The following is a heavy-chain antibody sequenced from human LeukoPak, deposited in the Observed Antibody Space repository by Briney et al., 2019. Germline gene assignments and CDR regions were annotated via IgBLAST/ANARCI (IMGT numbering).Heavy chain of an antibody. V-gene: IGHV3-7*03. J-gene: IGHJ5*02. Sequence: PGGSLRLSCAASGFTFNNYAIHWVRQAPGKGLEWVANIKQDGSEKYYVDSVKGRFTISRDNAKNSLYLQMNSLRAEDTAVYYCAREPWVDYGDYNWFDPWGQGTLVTVSS. CDR3: AREPWVDYGDYNWFDP. D-gene: IGHD4-17*01. CDR2: IKQDGSEK. CDR1: GFTFNNYA.